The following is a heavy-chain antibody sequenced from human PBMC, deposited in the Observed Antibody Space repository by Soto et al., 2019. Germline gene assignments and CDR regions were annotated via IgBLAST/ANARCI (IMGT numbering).Heavy chain of an antibody. D-gene: IGHD1-20*01. CDR1: GFTFSSYG. J-gene: IGHJ6*03. Sequence: GSLRLSCAASGFTFSSYGMHWVRQAPGKGLEWVAVIWYDGSNKYYADSVKGRFTISRDNSKNTLYLQMNSLRAEDTAVYYCARDGRLTGPYYYYMDVWGKGTTVTVSS. CDR3: ARDGRLTGPYYYYMDV. CDR2: IWYDGSNK. V-gene: IGHV3-33*01.